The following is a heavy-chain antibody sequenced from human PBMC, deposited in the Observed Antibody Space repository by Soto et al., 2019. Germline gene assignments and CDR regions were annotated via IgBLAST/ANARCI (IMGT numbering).Heavy chain of an antibody. CDR1: GFTFSSYA. CDR3: ARTIAAAGISGMDV. J-gene: IGHJ6*02. CDR2: ISYDGSNK. V-gene: IGHV3-30-3*01. Sequence: VGSLRLSCAASGFTFSSYAMHWVRQAPGKGLEWVAVISYDGSNKYYADSVKGRFTISRDNSKNTLYLQMNSLRAEDTAVYYCARTIAAAGISGMDVWGQGTTVTVSS. D-gene: IGHD6-13*01.